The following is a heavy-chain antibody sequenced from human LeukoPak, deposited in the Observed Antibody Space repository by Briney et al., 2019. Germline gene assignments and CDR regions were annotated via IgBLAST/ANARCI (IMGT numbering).Heavy chain of an antibody. Sequence: SVKVSCKASGGTFSSYAISWVRQAPGQGLEWMGGIIPIFGTANYAQKFQGRVTITTDESTSTAYMELSSLRSEDTAVYYCARDKAFYSSGWAGDAFDIWGQGTMVTVSS. D-gene: IGHD6-19*01. V-gene: IGHV1-69*05. CDR1: GGTFSSYA. J-gene: IGHJ3*02. CDR2: IIPIFGTA. CDR3: ARDKAFYSSGWAGDAFDI.